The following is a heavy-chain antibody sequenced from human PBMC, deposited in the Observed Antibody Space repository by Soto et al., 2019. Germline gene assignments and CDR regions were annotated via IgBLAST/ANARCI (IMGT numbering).Heavy chain of an antibody. Sequence: QVQLVESGGGVVQPGRSLRLSCAASGFTFSSYGMHWVRQAPGKGLEWVAVISYDGSNKYYADSVKGRFTISRDNSKNTLYLQMNSVRAEDTAVYYCAKDREDTAMALDYSYYGMDVWGQGTTVTVSS. J-gene: IGHJ6*02. CDR3: AKDREDTAMALDYSYYGMDV. D-gene: IGHD5-18*01. CDR2: ISYDGSNK. CDR1: GFTFSSYG. V-gene: IGHV3-30*18.